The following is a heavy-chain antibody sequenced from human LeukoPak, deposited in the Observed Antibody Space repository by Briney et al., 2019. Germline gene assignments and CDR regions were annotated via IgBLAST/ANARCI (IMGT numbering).Heavy chain of an antibody. D-gene: IGHD3-22*01. J-gene: IGHJ3*02. Sequence: PGGSLRLSCAASGFTFSSYSMNWVRQAPGKGLEWVANIKQDGSEKYYVDSVKGRFTISRDNAKNSLYLQMNSLRAEDTAVYYCARVINMIVVVPWNDAFDIWGQGTMVTVSS. CDR1: GFTFSSYS. V-gene: IGHV3-7*01. CDR3: ARVINMIVVVPWNDAFDI. CDR2: IKQDGSEK.